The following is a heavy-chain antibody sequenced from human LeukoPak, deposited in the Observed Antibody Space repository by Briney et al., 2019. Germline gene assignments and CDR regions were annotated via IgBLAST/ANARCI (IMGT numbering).Heavy chain of an antibody. Sequence: PSETLSLTCTVSGGSISSSSYYWGWIRQPPGKGLEWIGSIYYSGSTYYNPSLKSRVTISVDTSKNQFSLKLSSVTAAGTAIYYCARRRLRPEAFDIWGQGTMVTVSS. CDR1: GGSISSSSYY. V-gene: IGHV4-39*01. J-gene: IGHJ3*02. CDR2: IYYSGST. D-gene: IGHD4-17*01. CDR3: ARRRLRPEAFDI.